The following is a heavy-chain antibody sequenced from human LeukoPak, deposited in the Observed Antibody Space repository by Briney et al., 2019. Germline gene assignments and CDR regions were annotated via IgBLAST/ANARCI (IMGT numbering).Heavy chain of an antibody. J-gene: IGHJ4*02. Sequence: GGSLRLSCTTSGFIFNTYEFNWVRQAPGRGLEWVSHIGTGGSPIYYADSVKGRFTISRDDARQSLYLQMDSLRVEYSAVKCSASGLVIDYWGQGTLVTVSS. D-gene: IGHD3-22*01. CDR2: IGTGGSPI. CDR1: GFIFNTYE. V-gene: IGHV3-48*03. CDR3: ASGLVIDY.